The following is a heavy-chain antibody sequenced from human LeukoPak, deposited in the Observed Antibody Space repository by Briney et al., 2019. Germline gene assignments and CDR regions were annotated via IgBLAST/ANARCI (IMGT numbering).Heavy chain of an antibody. V-gene: IGHV3-20*04. Sequence: GESLRLSCAASGFTFDDYTMNWVRQVPGRGLEWVSGINWNGRITEYADSVKGRFTISRQNTKNSLYLYMNNLGGEDTALYFCARGSVQLWLRDTYYYMDVWGKGTTVTVSS. CDR1: GFTFDDYT. D-gene: IGHD5-18*01. CDR3: ARGSVQLWLRDTYYYMDV. CDR2: INWNGRIT. J-gene: IGHJ6*03.